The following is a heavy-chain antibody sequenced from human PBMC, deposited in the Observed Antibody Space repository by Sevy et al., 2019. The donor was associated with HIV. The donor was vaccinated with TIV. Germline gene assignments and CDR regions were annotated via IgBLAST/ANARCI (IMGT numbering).Heavy chain of an antibody. CDR3: AKGAEGTDYWRFFFPDF. D-gene: IGHD3-3*01. J-gene: IGHJ4*02. CDR2: INWNSGNI. Sequence: GGSLRLSCAASGFTFEDYAMHWVRQAPGKGLECVSGINWNSGNIAYADSVKGRFTISRDNAKNSLYLQINSLGPEDTALYYCAKGAEGTDYWRFFFPDFWGQGTLVTVSS. V-gene: IGHV3-9*01. CDR1: GFTFEDYA.